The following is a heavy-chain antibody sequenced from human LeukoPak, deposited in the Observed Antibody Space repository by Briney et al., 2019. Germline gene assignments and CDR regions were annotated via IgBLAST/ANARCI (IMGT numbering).Heavy chain of an antibody. J-gene: IGHJ4*02. V-gene: IGHV3-33*01. CDR3: AREYDFWSGYGWDY. CDR1: GFTFGGYS. Sequence: GGSLRLSCAGSGFTFGGYSMHWFRQTPGKGLEWVAVIAYDGSRAFYADSVKGRFTISRDNAKNSLYLQMNSLRAEDTAVYYCAREYDFWSGYGWDYWGQGTLVTVSS. D-gene: IGHD3-3*01. CDR2: IAYDGSRA.